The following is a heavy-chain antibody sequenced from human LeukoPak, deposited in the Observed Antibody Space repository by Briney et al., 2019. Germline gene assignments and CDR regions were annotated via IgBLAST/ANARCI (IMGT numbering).Heavy chain of an antibody. J-gene: IGHJ3*02. V-gene: IGHV3-30*02. D-gene: IGHD4-17*01. CDR1: GLIFSSYG. Sequence: GSLRLSCAASGLIFSSYGMHWVRQAPGEGLEWVAYIRHDESKTFYADSVKGRFTISRDNAKNSLYLQMNSLRAEDTAVYYCARDRDDYGDYPLIWGQGTMVTVSS. CDR3: ARDRDDYGDYPLI. CDR2: IRHDESKT.